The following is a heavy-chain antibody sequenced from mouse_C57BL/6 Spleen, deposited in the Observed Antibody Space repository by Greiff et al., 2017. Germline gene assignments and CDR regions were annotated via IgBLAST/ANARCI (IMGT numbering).Heavy chain of an antibody. D-gene: IGHD2-3*01. J-gene: IGHJ4*01. CDR2: ISNLAYSI. CDR3: ARRDGWYAMDY. V-gene: IGHV5-15*01. CDR1: GFTFSDYG. Sequence: EVKVVESGGGLVQPGGSLKLSCAASGFTFSDYGMAWVRQAPRKGPEWVAFISNLAYSIYYADTVTGRFTISRENAKNTLYLEMSSLRSEDTAMYYCARRDGWYAMDYWGQGTSVTVSS.